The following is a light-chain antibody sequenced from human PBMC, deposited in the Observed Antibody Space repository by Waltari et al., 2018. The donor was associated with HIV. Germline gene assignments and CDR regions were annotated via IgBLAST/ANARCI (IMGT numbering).Light chain of an antibody. CDR2: DVT. J-gene: IGLJ2*01. CDR3: VSYTEKDTLLL. V-gene: IGLV2-8*01. CDR1: SNNIGTYKF. Sequence: QSAMTQPPSASVSPGQSVALSCTGASNNIGTYKFVSCYQHHPGKAPKLSIYDVTRRPPGLPDRFSGAMTRYTASRTVSDLKVEDEADYYCVSYTEKDTLLLFGGGTKLAV.